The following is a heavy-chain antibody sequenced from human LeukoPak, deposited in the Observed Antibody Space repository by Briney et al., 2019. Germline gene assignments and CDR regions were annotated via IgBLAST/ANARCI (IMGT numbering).Heavy chain of an antibody. Sequence: AGGSLRLSCAASGFTFSNYAMHWVRQAPGKGLEWVSAISGSGGSTYYADSVKGRFTISRDNSKNTLYLQMNSLRAEDTAVYYCAKRIAVAGPYFDYWGQGALVTVSS. J-gene: IGHJ4*02. CDR1: GFTFSNYA. CDR2: ISGSGGST. V-gene: IGHV3-23*01. D-gene: IGHD6-19*01. CDR3: AKRIAVAGPYFDY.